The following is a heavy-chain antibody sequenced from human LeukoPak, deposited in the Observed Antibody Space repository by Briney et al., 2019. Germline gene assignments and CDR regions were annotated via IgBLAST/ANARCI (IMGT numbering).Heavy chain of an antibody. J-gene: IGHJ3*02. CDR2: ISGYNGNT. CDR3: ARPRAVASLDI. CDR1: GDTFTNNG. V-gene: IGHV1-18*01. Sequence: ASGKVSCKTSGDTFTNNGITWVRQAPGQGLDWMGWISGYNGNTNYAQKFQGRVTMTIDTSTTTAYMELRSLNSDDTAVYYFARPRAVASLDIWLEATMVSVCS. D-gene: IGHD6-19*01.